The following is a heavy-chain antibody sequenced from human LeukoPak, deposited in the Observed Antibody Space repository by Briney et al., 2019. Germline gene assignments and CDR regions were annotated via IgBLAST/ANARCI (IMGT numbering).Heavy chain of an antibody. CDR1: GGSFSGYC. CDR2: INHSGST. D-gene: IGHD3-10*01. J-gene: IGHJ4*02. CDR3: ASPRPSMVRGVTVPRTLDY. Sequence: SETLSLTCAVYGGSFSGYCWSWIRQPPGKGLEWIGEINHSGSTNYNPSLKSRVTISVDTSKNQFSLKLSSVTAADTAVYYCASPRPSMVRGVTVPRTLDYWGQGTLVTVSS. V-gene: IGHV4-34*01.